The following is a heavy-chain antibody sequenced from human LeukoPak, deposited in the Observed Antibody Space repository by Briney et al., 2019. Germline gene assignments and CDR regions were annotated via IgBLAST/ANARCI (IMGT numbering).Heavy chain of an antibody. V-gene: IGHV3-23*01. CDR2: ISGSGGST. Sequence: PGGSLRLSCAASGFTFSSYAMSWVRQAPGKGLEWVSAISGSGGSTYYADSVKGRFTISRDNSKNTLYLQMNSLRAEDTAVYYCAKDFPLTGTTLPPADYWGQGTLVTVSS. J-gene: IGHJ4*02. CDR1: GFTFSSYA. D-gene: IGHD1-20*01. CDR3: AKDFPLTGTTLPPADY.